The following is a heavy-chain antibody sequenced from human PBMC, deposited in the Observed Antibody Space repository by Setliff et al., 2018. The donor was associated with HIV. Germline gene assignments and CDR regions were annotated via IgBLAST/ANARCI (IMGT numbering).Heavy chain of an antibody. CDR1: GYTLTDLS. CDR3: SSHRRVGTTVLFSY. Sequence: ASVKVSCKVSGYTLTDLSIHWVRQAPGKGLEWMGGFDPEHDKTIYAQKFQGRVTMTEDTSTDTAYMQLNSLRSEDTAVYFCSSHRRVGTTVLFSYWGQGTLVTVSS. V-gene: IGHV1-24*01. D-gene: IGHD1-1*01. CDR2: FDPEHDKT. J-gene: IGHJ4*02.